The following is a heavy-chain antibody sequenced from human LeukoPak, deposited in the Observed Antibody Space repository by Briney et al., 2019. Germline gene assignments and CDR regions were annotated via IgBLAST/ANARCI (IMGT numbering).Heavy chain of an antibody. J-gene: IGHJ4*02. CDR3: AKDLELDY. CDR1: GFTFSGSA. V-gene: IGHV3-73*01. CDR2: IRSKANSYAT. Sequence: PGGSLKLSCAASGFTFSGSAMHWVRQASGKGLEWVGRIRSKANSYATAYAASVKGRFTISRDDSKNTAYLQMNSLKTEDTAVYYCAKDLELDYWGQGTLVTVSS.